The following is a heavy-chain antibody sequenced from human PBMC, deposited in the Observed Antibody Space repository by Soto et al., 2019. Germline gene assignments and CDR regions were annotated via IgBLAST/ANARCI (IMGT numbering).Heavy chain of an antibody. D-gene: IGHD2-2*01. V-gene: IGHV4-31*03. CDR1: GGSISSGGYY. J-gene: IGHJ6*02. CDR2: IYYSGST. CDR3: ARVHIVVVPAAHTLDYYYYGMDV. Sequence: QVQLQESGPGLVKPSQTLSLTCTVSGGSISSGGYYWSWIRQHPGKGLEWIGYIYYSGSTYYNPSLKSRVTISVDTSKNQFSLKLSSVTAADTAVYYCARVHIVVVPAAHTLDYYYYGMDVWGQGTTVTVSS.